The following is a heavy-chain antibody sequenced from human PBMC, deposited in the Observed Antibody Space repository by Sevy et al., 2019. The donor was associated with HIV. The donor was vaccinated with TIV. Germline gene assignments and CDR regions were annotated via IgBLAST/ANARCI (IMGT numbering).Heavy chain of an antibody. V-gene: IGHV4-34*01. CDR1: GGSFSGYY. CDR3: ARGQWEHPF. Sequence: SETLSLTCAVYGGSFSGYYWTWIRQPPGKGLGWIGEIMPGGITNYNPSLKSRVTISIDTSKNQFSLKVKSVTAADTAIYYCARGQWEHPFWGQGAQVTVSS. J-gene: IGHJ4*02. CDR2: IMPGGIT. D-gene: IGHD1-26*01.